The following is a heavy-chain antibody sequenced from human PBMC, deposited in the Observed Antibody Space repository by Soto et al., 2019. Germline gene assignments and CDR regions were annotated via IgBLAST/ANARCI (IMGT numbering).Heavy chain of an antibody. CDR2: IYYSGST. CDR1: GGSISSYY. CDR3: AGGDYVDY. J-gene: IGHJ4*02. V-gene: IGHV4-59*01. Sequence: SETLSLSCTVSGGSISSYYWSWSRQPPGKGLEWIGYIYYSGSTNYNPSLKSRVTISVGTSKNQFSLKLSSVTAADTAVYYCAGGDYVDYWAQGTLVTVS. D-gene: IGHD3-16*01.